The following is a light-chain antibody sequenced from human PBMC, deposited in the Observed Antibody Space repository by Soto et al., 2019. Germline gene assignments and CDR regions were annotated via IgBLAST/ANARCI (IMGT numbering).Light chain of an antibody. V-gene: IGKV1-5*01. CDR1: RSISDW. CDR3: LQYSSHSWT. Sequence: LXXAVXDRVTSTCRASRSISDWLAWYQQKPGKAPELLIFDASNLKSGVSSRFSGSGSGTEFTLTISRLQPDDVATYYCLQYSSHSWTFGPGTKVDIK. J-gene: IGKJ1*01. CDR2: DAS.